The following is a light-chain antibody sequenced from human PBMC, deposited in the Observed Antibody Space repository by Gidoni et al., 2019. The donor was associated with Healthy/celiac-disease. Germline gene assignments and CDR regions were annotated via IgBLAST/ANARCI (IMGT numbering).Light chain of an antibody. CDR3: QQSYSTPPT. V-gene: IGKV1-39*01. Sequence: DIQMTQSPSSLSASVGDRVTITCRASQSISSYLNWYQQKPGKAPKLLIYAASSLQSGVPSRFRGSGSGTDFTLTISSLQPEDFATYYCQQSYSTPPTFXQXTKVXIK. J-gene: IGKJ1*01. CDR1: QSISSY. CDR2: AAS.